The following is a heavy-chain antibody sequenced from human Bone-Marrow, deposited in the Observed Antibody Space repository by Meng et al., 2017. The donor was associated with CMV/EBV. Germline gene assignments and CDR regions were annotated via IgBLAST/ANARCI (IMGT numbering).Heavy chain of an antibody. CDR1: GGSISSSSYY. D-gene: IGHD5-12*01. CDR3: ASSKWRESDFDY. Sequence: SETLSLTCTVSGGSISSSSYYWGWIRQPPGKGLEWIGSIYYSGSTYYNPSLKSRVTISVDTSKNQFSLKLSSVTAADTAVYYCASSKWRESDFDYWGQGTLVTVSS. V-gene: IGHV4-39*01. CDR2: IYYSGST. J-gene: IGHJ4*02.